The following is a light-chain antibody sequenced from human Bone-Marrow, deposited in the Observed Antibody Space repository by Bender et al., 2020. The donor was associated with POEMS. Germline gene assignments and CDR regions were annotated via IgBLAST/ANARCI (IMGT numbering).Light chain of an antibody. V-gene: IGLV2-8*01. J-gene: IGLJ2*01. CDR2: DVT. Sequence: QSALTQPPSASGSLGQSVTISCTGTSSDVGGHNYVSWYQQHPGKAPKLIIYDVTKRPSGVPDRFSGSKSDNTASLTVSGLQADDEAEYYCSSYVGNIDIFFGGGTKLTVL. CDR1: SSDVGGHNY. CDR3: SSYVGNIDIF.